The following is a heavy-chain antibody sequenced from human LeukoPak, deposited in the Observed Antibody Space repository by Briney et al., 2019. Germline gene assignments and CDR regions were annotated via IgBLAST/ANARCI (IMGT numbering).Heavy chain of an antibody. CDR3: ARDQAYCGGDCYFDF. V-gene: IGHV4-38-2*02. D-gene: IGHD2-21*02. CDR2: ICHSGNT. CDR1: DYSISSAYY. Sequence: SETLSLTCAVSDYSISSAYYWGWIRQPPGKGLEWIGSICHSGNTDYNPSLKSRVTISVDTSKNQFSLKLRSVTAADTAVYYCARDQAYCGGDCYFDFWGQGTLVTVSS. J-gene: IGHJ4*02.